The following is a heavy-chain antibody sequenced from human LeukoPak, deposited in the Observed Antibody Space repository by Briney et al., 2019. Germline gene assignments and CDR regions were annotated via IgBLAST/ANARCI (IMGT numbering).Heavy chain of an antibody. J-gene: IGHJ4*02. CDR2: ISISGST. CDR3: ARDKHLGFSSGTKYYPYYFDF. Sequence: PSESLSLTCIVSGGSTTASYWTWVRHPPGKGLEYIGYISISGSTKHNPYLPSRVTLSVATAKNHLSWNCTSVTDADTAVYYCARDKHLGFSSGTKYYPYYFDFWGQGIQVTVSS. CDR1: GGSTTASY. V-gene: IGHV4-59*01. D-gene: IGHD2-2*03.